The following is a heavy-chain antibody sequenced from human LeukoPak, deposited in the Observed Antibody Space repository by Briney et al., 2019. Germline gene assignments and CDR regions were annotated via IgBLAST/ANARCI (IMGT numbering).Heavy chain of an antibody. J-gene: IGHJ4*02. V-gene: IGHV1-24*01. CDR1: GYTLTDLS. CDR2: FDPEDAET. CDR3: ATAPRLSGWDFDY. Sequence: ASVKVSGKVSGYTLTDLSMHWVRQAPGKGLEWMGGFDPEDAETIYAQNFQGRVTMTEDTSTDTAYMELRSLRSEDTAVYYCATAPRLSGWDFDYWGQGTLVTVSS. D-gene: IGHD6-19*01.